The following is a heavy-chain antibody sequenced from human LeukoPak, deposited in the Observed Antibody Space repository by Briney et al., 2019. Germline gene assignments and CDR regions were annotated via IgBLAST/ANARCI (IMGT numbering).Heavy chain of an antibody. CDR3: ATRQWLAPPPDS. Sequence: GGSLRLSCAASGFTFSKNWMLWVRQAPGKGLESVSSINTDGTVTTYAVSVKGPLTGSRDNAANTMFLQMNRVRDEDTAVYCCATRQWLAPPPDSWGQGTPVTVSS. D-gene: IGHD6-19*01. CDR2: INTDGTVT. CDR1: GFTFSKNW. V-gene: IGHV3-74*01. J-gene: IGHJ4*02.